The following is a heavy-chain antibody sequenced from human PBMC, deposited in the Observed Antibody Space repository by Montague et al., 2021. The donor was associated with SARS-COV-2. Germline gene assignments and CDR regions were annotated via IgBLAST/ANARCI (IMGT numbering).Heavy chain of an antibody. D-gene: IGHD3-10*01. V-gene: IGHV4-59*11. CDR3: ARAVSVRRAVNWFDP. Sequence: SETLSLTCTVSGGSMSDHYWAWIRQPPGKGLEWLAYIYYSGGINSNASXXSRVIMSVDTSKNQFSLKLTSVTAADTAVYYCARAVSVRRAVNWFDPWGQGTLVTVSS. J-gene: IGHJ5*02. CDR1: GGSMSDHY. CDR2: IYYSGGI.